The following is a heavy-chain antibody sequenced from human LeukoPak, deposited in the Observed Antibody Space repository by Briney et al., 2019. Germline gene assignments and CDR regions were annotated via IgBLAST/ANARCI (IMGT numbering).Heavy chain of an antibody. CDR1: GGSISSSSYY. CDR2: IYYSGST. Sequence: PSETLSLTCTVSGGSISSSSYYWGWIRQPPGKGLEWIGGIYYSGSTYYNPSLKSRVTISVDTSKNQFSLKLSSVTAADTAVYYCARQSKSLAAAGTALFDYWGQGTLVTVSS. CDR3: ARQSKSLAAAGTALFDY. V-gene: IGHV4-39*01. D-gene: IGHD6-13*01. J-gene: IGHJ4*02.